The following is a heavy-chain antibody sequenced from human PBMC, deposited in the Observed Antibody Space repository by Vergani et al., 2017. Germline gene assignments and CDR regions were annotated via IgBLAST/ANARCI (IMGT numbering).Heavy chain of an antibody. CDR2: ISYDGSNK. Sequence: VQLLESGGGLVQPGGSLRLSCAASGFTFSSYGMHWVRQAPGKGLEWVAVISYDGSNKYYADSVKGRFTISRDNSKNTLYLQMNSLRAEDTAVYYCAKGVSRAIAAAGPWGQGTLVTVSS. D-gene: IGHD6-13*01. CDR3: AKGVSRAIAAAGP. J-gene: IGHJ5*02. V-gene: IGHV3-30*18. CDR1: GFTFSSYG.